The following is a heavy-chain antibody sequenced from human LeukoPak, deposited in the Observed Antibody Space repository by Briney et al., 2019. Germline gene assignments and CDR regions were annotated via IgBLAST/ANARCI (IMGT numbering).Heavy chain of an antibody. D-gene: IGHD2-2*01. V-gene: IGHV1-69*13. CDR3: ARASWGTGLVPAAPLGY. J-gene: IGHJ4*02. CDR2: IIPIFGTA. Sequence: SVKVSCKASGGTFSSYAISWVRQDPGQGLEWMGGIIPIFGTANYAQKFQGRVTITADESTSTASMELSSLRSEDTAVYYCARASWGTGLVPAAPLGYWGQGTLVTVSS. CDR1: GGTFSSYA.